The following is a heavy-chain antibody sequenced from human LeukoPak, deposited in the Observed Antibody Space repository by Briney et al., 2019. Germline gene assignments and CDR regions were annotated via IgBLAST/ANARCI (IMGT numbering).Heavy chain of an antibody. CDR1: GYTFTSYA. CDR2: INAGNGNT. V-gene: IGHV1-3*01. J-gene: IGHJ4*02. CDR3: ATSAGLRYFDWGFDY. D-gene: IGHD3-9*01. Sequence: ASVKVSCKASGYTFTSYAMHWVRQAPGQRLEWMGWINAGNGNTKYSQKFQGRVTITRDTSASTAYMGLSSLRSEDTAVYYCATSAGLRYFDWGFDYWGQGTLVTVSS.